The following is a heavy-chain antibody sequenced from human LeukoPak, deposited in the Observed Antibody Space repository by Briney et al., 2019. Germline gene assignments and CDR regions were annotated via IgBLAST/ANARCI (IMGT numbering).Heavy chain of an antibody. CDR2: INQDGSEE. CDR3: ARTYPGIAKAGTFDY. CDR1: GFTFSTYW. D-gene: IGHD6-19*01. V-gene: IGHV3-7*01. J-gene: IGHJ4*02. Sequence: GGSLRLSCAASGFTFSTYWMSWVRQAPGKGLEWVANINQDGSEEYYVDSVKGRLTISRDNAKNSLYLQMNSLRAEDTAVYYCARTYPGIAKAGTFDYWGQGTLVTVSS.